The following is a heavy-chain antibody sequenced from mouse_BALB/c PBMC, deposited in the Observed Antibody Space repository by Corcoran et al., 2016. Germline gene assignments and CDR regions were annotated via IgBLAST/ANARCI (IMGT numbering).Heavy chain of an antibody. V-gene: IGHV9-1*02. J-gene: IGHJ1*01. CDR1: GYTFTNYG. CDR3: ARGGFYYGSYFYV. D-gene: IGHD2-2*01. CDR2: INTYTGEP. Sequence: QIQLVQSGPELKKPGETVKISCKASGYTFTNYGMNWVKQAPGKGLKWMGWINTYTGEPTYADDFKGRFAFSLETSASTAYLQINNLKNEDMATYFCARGGFYYGSYFYVWGAGTTVTVSS.